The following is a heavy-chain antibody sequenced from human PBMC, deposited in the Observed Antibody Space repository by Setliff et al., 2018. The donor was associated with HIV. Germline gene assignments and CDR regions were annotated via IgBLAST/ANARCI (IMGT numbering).Heavy chain of an antibody. V-gene: IGHV4-4*07. CDR3: ARGHSGTAFDI. D-gene: IGHD6-19*01. Sequence: PSETLSLTCTVSGGSISSYYWSWIRQPAEKGLEWIGRIYASGSTNYNPSLKNRVTMSVDTSRNQFSLKLSSVTAADTAVYYCARGHSGTAFDIWGQGTMVTVSS. CDR2: IYASGST. J-gene: IGHJ3*02. CDR1: GGSISSYY.